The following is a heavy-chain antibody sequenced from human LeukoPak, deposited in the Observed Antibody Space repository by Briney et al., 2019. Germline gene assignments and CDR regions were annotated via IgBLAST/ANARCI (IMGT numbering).Heavy chain of an antibody. V-gene: IGHV4-59*01. CDR2: IYYSGTT. D-gene: IGHD5-24*01. CDR3: ARVLATGWFDP. CDR1: GGSISNYY. J-gene: IGHJ5*02. Sequence: SETLSLTCTVSGGSISNYYWTWIRQPPGKGLEWIAHIYYSGTTNYNPSLKSRVTISVDTSKNQFSLKLSSVTAADTAVYYCARVLATGWFDPWGQGTLVTVSS.